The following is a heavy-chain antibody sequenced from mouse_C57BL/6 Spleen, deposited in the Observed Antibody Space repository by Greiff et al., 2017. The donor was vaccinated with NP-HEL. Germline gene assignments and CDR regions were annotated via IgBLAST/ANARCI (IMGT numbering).Heavy chain of an antibody. D-gene: IGHD1-1*01. CDR3: ARFLGSSYGYVDV. CDR1: GYTFTSYW. V-gene: IGHV1-61*01. Sequence: QVQLQQPGAELVRPGSSVKLSCKASGYTFTSYWMDWVKQRPGQGLEWIGNIYPSDSETHYNQKFKDKATLTVDKSSSTAYMQLSSLTSEDSAVYYCARFLGSSYGYVDVWGTGTTVTVSS. J-gene: IGHJ1*03. CDR2: IYPSDSET.